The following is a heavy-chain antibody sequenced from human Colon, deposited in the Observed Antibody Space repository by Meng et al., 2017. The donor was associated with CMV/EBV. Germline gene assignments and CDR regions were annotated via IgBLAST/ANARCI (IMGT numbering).Heavy chain of an antibody. V-gene: IGHV1-2*02. CDR3: ARAWYPGDRRGSFDY. J-gene: IGHJ4*02. D-gene: IGHD3-22*01. Sequence: VLLGQLCHEVKKPEASVKVSCKSSEHTFTGYYMHWVRQAPGQGLEWMGWINPNSGGTNYAQKFQGRVTMTRDTSITKAYMELSRLRSDDTAVYYCARAWYPGDRRGSFDYWGQGTLVTVSS. CDR1: EHTFTGYY. CDR2: INPNSGGT.